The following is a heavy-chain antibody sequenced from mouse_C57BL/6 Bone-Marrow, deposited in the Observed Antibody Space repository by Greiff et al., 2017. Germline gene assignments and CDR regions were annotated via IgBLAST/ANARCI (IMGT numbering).Heavy chain of an antibody. V-gene: IGHV1-81*01. CDR3: ASLLWPYYYAMDY. CDR1: GYTFTSYG. Sequence: VQLKESGAELARPGASVKLSCKASGYTFTSYGISWVKQRTGQGLEWIGEIYPRSGNTYYNEKFKGKATLTADKSSSTAYMELRSLTSEDSAVYFCASLLWPYYYAMDYWGQGTSVTVSS. D-gene: IGHD2-10*01. CDR2: IYPRSGNT. J-gene: IGHJ4*01.